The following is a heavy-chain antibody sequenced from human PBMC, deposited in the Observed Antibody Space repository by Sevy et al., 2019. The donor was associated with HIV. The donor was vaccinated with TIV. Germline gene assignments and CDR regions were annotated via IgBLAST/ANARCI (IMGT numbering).Heavy chain of an antibody. CDR2: INESGIT. Sequence: AESLSLTCAVHDGSFSGYYWNWIRQLPGKGLERIGEINESGITYYNPSLKSRVTISVDASKKQFSLKLNSVTAADTDVYFCARSPTVVVVPGAPSWFDPWGQGTLVPVSS. CDR1: DGSFSGYY. CDR3: ARSPTVVVVPGAPSWFDP. J-gene: IGHJ5*02. V-gene: IGHV4-34*01. D-gene: IGHD2-2*01.